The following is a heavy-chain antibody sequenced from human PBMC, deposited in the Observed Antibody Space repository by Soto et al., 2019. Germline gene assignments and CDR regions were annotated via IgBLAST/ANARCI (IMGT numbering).Heavy chain of an antibody. CDR3: AKGSPTTYYYDSSGYRRGSAFDI. V-gene: IGHV3-30*02. D-gene: IGHD3-22*01. CDR2: IWYDGSNK. Sequence: GGSLRLSCAASGFTFSSYGMHWVRQAPGKGLEWVAVIWYDGSNKYYADSVKGRFTISRDNSKNTLYLQMNSLRAEDTAVYYCAKGSPTTYYYDSSGYRRGSAFDIWGQGTMVTVSS. J-gene: IGHJ3*02. CDR1: GFTFSSYG.